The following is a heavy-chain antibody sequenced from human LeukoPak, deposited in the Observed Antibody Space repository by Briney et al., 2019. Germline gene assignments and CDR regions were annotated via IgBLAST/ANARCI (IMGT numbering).Heavy chain of an antibody. CDR2: ISWNSGSI. D-gene: IGHD5-18*01. V-gene: IGHV3-9*01. CDR1: GFTFDDYA. Sequence: GRSLRLSCAASGFTFDDYAMHWVRQAPGKGLEWVSGISWNSGSIGYADSVKGRFTISRDNSKNTLYLQMNSLRAEDTAVYYCAKDRTLIQLWLGYYFDYWGQGTLVTVSS. J-gene: IGHJ4*02. CDR3: AKDRTLIQLWLGYYFDY.